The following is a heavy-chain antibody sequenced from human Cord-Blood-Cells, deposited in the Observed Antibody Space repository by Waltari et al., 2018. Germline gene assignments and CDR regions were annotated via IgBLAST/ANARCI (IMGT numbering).Heavy chain of an antibody. D-gene: IGHD6-6*01. Sequence: QVQLQESGPGLVKPSQTLSLTCPVSGGSISSGSYYWSWIRQPAGKGLEWIGYIYTSGSTNYNPSLKSRVTISVDTSKNQFSLKLSSVTAADTAVYYCAIKRYSSSNWFDPWGQGTLVTVSS. CDR1: GGSISSGSYY. CDR2: IYTSGST. CDR3: AIKRYSSSNWFDP. V-gene: IGHV4-61*09. J-gene: IGHJ5*02.